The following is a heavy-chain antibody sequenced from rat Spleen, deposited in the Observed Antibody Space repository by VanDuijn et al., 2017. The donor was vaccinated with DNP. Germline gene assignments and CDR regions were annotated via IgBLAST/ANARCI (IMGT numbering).Heavy chain of an antibody. CDR1: GFIISDYY. J-gene: IGHJ2*01. CDR3: ARHVLPLRVWDY. D-gene: IGHD1-4*01. CDR2: ISYDGGRT. V-gene: IGHV5-22*01. Sequence: EVQLVEAGGGLVQPGRSLKLSCAASGFIISDYYMAWVRQAPTKGLEWVAYISYDGGRTYNGDSVKGRFTISRDNAKNTLYLQMNSLRSEDTATYYYARHVLPLRVWDYWGQGVMVTVSS.